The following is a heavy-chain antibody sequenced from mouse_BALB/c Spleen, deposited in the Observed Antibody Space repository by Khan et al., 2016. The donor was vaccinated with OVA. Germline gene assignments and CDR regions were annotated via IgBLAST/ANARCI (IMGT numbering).Heavy chain of an antibody. CDR2: ISSGGDYT. D-gene: IGHD4-1*01. CDR3: ADHVTGSFAC. CDR1: GFTFSSYS. Sequence: EVMLVESGGDLVKPGGSLKLSCAASGFTFSSYSMSWVRQTPDKRLEWVASISSGGDYTYYPDSVKGRFTISSDNAKNTLYLPMSDLKSEDTAMYYCADHVTGSFACWGQGTLVTVSA. V-gene: IGHV5-6*01. J-gene: IGHJ3*01.